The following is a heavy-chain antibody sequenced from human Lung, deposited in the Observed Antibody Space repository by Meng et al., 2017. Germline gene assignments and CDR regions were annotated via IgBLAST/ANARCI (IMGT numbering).Heavy chain of an antibody. Sequence: EVQLVESGGGLVKPGGSLRLSCEGTGFTFSNAWMTWVRQVPGKRLEWVGRIKSKPDGETIDYAAPVKGRFTISRDDSKNTVYLQMNSPKTEDTALYYCTGHIDYWGQGTLVTVSS. CDR1: GFTFSNAW. V-gene: IGHV3-15*01. CDR2: IKSKPDGETI. CDR3: TGHIDY. J-gene: IGHJ4*02.